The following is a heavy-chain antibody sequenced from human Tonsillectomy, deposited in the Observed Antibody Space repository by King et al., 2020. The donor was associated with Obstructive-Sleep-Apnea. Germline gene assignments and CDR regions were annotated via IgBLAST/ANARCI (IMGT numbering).Heavy chain of an antibody. J-gene: IGHJ6*02. CDR3: ARDPNYDFWSGYYGSAYYGLDV. D-gene: IGHD3-3*01. V-gene: IGHV1-46*02. CDR2: INPSSGTT. Sequence: QLVQSGAEVKKPGASVKVSCKASGFTFDTYYMQWVRQAPGQGLEWMGKINPSSGTTTYAQKFHGRATMTSDTSTSTVYMELSSLRSDDTAVYYCARDPNYDFWSGYYGSAYYGLDVWGQGTTVTVSS. CDR1: GFTFDTYY.